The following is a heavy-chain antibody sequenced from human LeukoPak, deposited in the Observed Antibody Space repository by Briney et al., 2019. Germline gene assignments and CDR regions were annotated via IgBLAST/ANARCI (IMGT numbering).Heavy chain of an antibody. V-gene: IGHV4-34*01. CDR2: VSHSGTT. CDR1: GGSFSGYY. J-gene: IGHJ5*02. Sequence: SETLSLTCDVSGGSFSGYYYSWIRQPPGKGLEWLGEVSHSGTTNYNSSLKSRVSMSVGASSTQFSLIMTSVTAADTAVYYCATSGWNGGGGFDPWGQGTLVIVSS. D-gene: IGHD3-16*01. CDR3: ATSGWNGGGGFDP.